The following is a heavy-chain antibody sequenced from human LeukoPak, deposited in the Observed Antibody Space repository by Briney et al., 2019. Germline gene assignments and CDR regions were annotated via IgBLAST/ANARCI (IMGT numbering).Heavy chain of an antibody. J-gene: IGHJ4*02. V-gene: IGHV3-30-3*02. CDR1: GFTFSSYA. Sequence: PGRSLRLSCAASGFTFSSYAMHWVRQAPGKGLEWVAVISYDGSNKYYADSVKGRFTISGDNSKNTLYLQMNSLRAEDTAVYYCAKTRPLDSSSWSHGDYWGQGTLVTVSS. D-gene: IGHD6-13*01. CDR2: ISYDGSNK. CDR3: AKTRPLDSSSWSHGDY.